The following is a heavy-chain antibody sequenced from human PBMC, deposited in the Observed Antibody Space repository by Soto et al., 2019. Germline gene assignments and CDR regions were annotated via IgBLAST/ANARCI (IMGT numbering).Heavy chain of an antibody. V-gene: IGHV3-23*01. Sequence: GGSLRLSCAASGFTFSSYAMSWVRQAPGKGLEWVSAISGSGGSTYYADSVKGRFTISRDNSKNTLYLQMNSRRAEDTAVYYCAKDKPGGFGIFGVVIPVDRNSGMDVWGQGTTVTVSS. D-gene: IGHD3-3*01. J-gene: IGHJ6*02. CDR1: GFTFSSYA. CDR3: AKDKPGGFGIFGVVIPVDRNSGMDV. CDR2: ISGSGGST.